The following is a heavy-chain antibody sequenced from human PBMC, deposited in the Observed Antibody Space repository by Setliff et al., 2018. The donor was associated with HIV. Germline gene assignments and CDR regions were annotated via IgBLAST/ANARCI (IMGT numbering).Heavy chain of an antibody. CDR3: APYNTRSGYYGMCWFDA. CDR1: GGSISSGGYY. Sequence: SETLSLTCTVSGGSISSGGYYWSWVRQHPGKGLEWIGYIHYTGSTYYNPSLKSRVTISVDTSKNQFSLKLSSVTAADTAVYYCAPYNTRSGYYGMCWFDAWGQGTLVTVSS. CDR2: IHYTGST. J-gene: IGHJ5*02. V-gene: IGHV4-31*03. D-gene: IGHD3-3*01.